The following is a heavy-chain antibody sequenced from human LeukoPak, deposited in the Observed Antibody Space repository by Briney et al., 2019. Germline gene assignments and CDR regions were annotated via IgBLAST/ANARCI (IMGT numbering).Heavy chain of an antibody. V-gene: IGHV3-33*06. D-gene: IGHD5-18*01. CDR1: GFTFSSYG. Sequence: PGGSLRLSWAASGFTFSSYGMHWVRQAPGKGLEWVAVIWDGGSNKYYADSVKGRFTISRDNSKNTLYLQMNSLRAEDTAVYYCAKDERGYSYGLIDYWGQGTLVTVSS. CDR2: IWDGGSNK. J-gene: IGHJ4*02. CDR3: AKDERGYSYGLIDY.